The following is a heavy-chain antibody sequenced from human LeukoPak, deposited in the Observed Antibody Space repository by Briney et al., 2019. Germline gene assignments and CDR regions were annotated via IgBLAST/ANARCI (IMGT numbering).Heavy chain of an antibody. D-gene: IGHD4-17*01. Sequence: GGSLRLSCAASGFTVSSNYMSWVRQAPGKGLEWVSVIYSGGSTYYADSVKGRFTISRDNSKNTLYLQMNSLRAEDTAVYYCATLTTVTKPFDYWGQGTLVTVSS. CDR3: ATLTTVTKPFDY. CDR2: IYSGGST. V-gene: IGHV3-66*01. CDR1: GFTVSSNY. J-gene: IGHJ4*02.